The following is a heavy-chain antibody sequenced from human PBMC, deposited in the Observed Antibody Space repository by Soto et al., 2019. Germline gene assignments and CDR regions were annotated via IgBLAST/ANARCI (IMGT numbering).Heavy chain of an antibody. D-gene: IGHD3-22*01. V-gene: IGHV4-30-4*01. Sequence: SETLSLTCTVSGGSISSGDYYWRWIRQPPGKGLEWIGYIYYSGSTYYTPSLKNRVTISADTSNNQFSLRLNSVTAADTAVYYCARQHYYDSSGYYTWNWGQGTLVTVSS. J-gene: IGHJ4*02. CDR1: GGSISSGDYY. CDR3: ARQHYYDSSGYYTWN. CDR2: IYYSGST.